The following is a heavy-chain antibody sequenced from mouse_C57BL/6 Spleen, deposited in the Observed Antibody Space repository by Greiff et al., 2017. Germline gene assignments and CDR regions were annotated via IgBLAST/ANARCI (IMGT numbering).Heavy chain of an antibody. D-gene: IGHD4-1*01. J-gene: IGHJ3*01. V-gene: IGHV1-42*01. CDR2: INPSTGGT. CDR3: ARRVTGAWFAY. Sequence: EVQLQQSGPELVKPGASVKISCKASGYSFTGYYMNWVKQSPEKSLEWIGEINPSTGGTTYNQKFKAKATLTVDKSSSTAYMQLKSLTSEDSAVYYCARRVTGAWFAYWGQGTLVTVSA. CDR1: GYSFTGYY.